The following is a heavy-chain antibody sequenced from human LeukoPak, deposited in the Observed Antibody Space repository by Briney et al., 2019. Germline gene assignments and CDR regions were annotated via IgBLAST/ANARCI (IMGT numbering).Heavy chain of an antibody. V-gene: IGHV3-23*01. J-gene: IGHJ4*02. Sequence: SGGSLRLSCAASGFTFSNYAMNWVRQAPGKGLEWVSGTCGSGVSTYYADSVKGRFTISRDDSKNTLYLQMNSLRAEDTAVYYCAKDPYRGPRYYFDYWGQGTLVTVSS. CDR1: GFTFSNYA. CDR3: AKDPYRGPRYYFDY. D-gene: IGHD5-18*01. CDR2: TCGSGVST.